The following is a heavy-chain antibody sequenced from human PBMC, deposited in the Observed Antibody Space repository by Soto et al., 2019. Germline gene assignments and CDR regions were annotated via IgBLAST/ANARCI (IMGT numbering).Heavy chain of an antibody. CDR1: GYTFTSYG. V-gene: IGHV1-18*01. D-gene: IGHD6-13*01. CDR3: ARSIAAAVDFDY. Sequence: QVQLVQSGAEVKKPGASVKVSCKASGYTFTSYGISWVRQAPGQGLEWMGWISAYSGSTNYAQKLQGXVAIPTXXSTSTAYMELRSLRSDDTAVYYCARSIAAAVDFDYWGQGTLVTVSS. J-gene: IGHJ4*02. CDR2: ISAYSGST.